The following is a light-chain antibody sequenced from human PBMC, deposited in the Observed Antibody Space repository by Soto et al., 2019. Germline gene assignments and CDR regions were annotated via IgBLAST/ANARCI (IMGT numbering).Light chain of an antibody. J-gene: IGLJ1*01. V-gene: IGLV2-14*01. CDR3: SSYTSSSTLV. CDR2: EVS. CDR1: SSDVGGYNY. Sequence: QSALTQPASVSGSPGQWITISCTGTSSDVGGYNYVSWYQQHPGKAPKLMIYEVSNRPSGVSNRFSGSTSGNTASLTISGLQAEDEADYYCSSYTSSSTLVFGTGTKLTVL.